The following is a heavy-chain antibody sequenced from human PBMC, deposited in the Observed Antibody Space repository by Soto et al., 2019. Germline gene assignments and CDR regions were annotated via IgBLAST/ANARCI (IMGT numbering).Heavy chain of an antibody. CDR3: AREGALSYYYYYMDV. Sequence: SETLSLTCTFSGGSISSYYWSWIRQPPGKGLEWIGYIYYSGSTNYNPSLKSRVTISVDTSKNQFSLKLSSVTAADTAVYFCAREGALSYYYYYMDVWGKGTTVTVSS. V-gene: IGHV4-59*01. CDR2: IYYSGST. J-gene: IGHJ6*03. D-gene: IGHD3-16*01. CDR1: GGSISSYY.